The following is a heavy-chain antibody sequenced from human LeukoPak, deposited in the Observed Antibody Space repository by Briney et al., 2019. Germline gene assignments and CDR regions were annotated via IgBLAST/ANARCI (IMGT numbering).Heavy chain of an antibody. CDR1: GYTFTGYY. Sequence: AASVTVSCTASGYTFTGYYIHWVRQAPGEGREWMGWINPNSGDTNYALKFQGRVTITRDTSISTAYMELSRLRSDDTAVYYCATNGGNTMILLDYWGQGTLVTVSS. V-gene: IGHV1-2*02. CDR2: INPNSGDT. J-gene: IGHJ4*02. CDR3: ATNGGNTMILLDY. D-gene: IGHD3-22*01.